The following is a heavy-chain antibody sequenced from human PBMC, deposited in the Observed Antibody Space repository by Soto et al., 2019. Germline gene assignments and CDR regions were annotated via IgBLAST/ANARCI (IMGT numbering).Heavy chain of an antibody. CDR3: AREHGSGSYYMNYYYGMDV. V-gene: IGHV3-30-3*01. J-gene: IGHJ6*02. CDR1: GFTFRSYA. D-gene: IGHD3-10*01. CDR2: ISYDGSNK. Sequence: GGSLRLSCAASGFTFRSYALHWVRQAPGKGLEWVAVISYDGSNKYYADSVKGRFTISRDNSKNTLYLQMNSLRAEDTAVYYCAREHGSGSYYMNYYYGMDVWGQGTTVTVSS.